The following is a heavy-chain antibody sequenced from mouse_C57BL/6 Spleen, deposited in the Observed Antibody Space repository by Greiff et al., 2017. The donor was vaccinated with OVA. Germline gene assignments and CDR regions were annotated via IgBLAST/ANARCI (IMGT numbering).Heavy chain of an antibody. CDR3: ARRYGSSPWCAD. CDR1: GYTFTDYN. V-gene: IGHV1-18*01. CDR2: INPNNGGT. Sequence: VQLQQSGPELVKPGASVKIPCKASGYTFTDYNMDWVKQSHGKSLEWIGDINPNNGGTIYNQKFKGKATLTVDKSSSTAYMELRRLNSEDTAVYYCARRYGSSPWCADWGQGTLVTVSA. J-gene: IGHJ3*01. D-gene: IGHD1-1*01.